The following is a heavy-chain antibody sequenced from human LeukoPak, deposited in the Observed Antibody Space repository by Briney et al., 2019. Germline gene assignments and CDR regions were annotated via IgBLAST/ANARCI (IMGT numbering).Heavy chain of an antibody. CDR1: GYSISSGYY. CDR2: IYHSGST. D-gene: IGHD3-22*01. V-gene: IGHV4-38-2*02. J-gene: IGHJ4*02. CDR3: ARNSDDSSGYYYTPPPY. Sequence: PSETLSLTCTVSGYSISSGYYWGWIRQPPGKGLEWIGSIYHSGSTYYNPSLKSRVTISVDTSKNQFSLKLSSVTAADTAVYYCARNSDDSSGYYYTPPPYWGQGTLVTVSS.